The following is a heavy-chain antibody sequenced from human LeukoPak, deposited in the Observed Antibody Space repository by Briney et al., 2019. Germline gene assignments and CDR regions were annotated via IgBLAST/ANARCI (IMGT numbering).Heavy chain of an antibody. CDR3: ARRGTPNAFDL. J-gene: IGHJ3*01. Sequence: GGSLRLSCAASGFTFDDYAMHWVRQAPGKGLEWVSGISWNSGSIGYADSVKGRFTISRDNAENSLYLQMNSLRAEDTAVYYCARRGTPNAFDLWGQGTMVTVSS. CDR1: GFTFDDYA. CDR2: ISWNSGSI. V-gene: IGHV3-9*01. D-gene: IGHD3-16*01.